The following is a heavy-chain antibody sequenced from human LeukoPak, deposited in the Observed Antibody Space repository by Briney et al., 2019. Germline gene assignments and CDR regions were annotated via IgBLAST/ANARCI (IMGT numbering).Heavy chain of an antibody. CDR3: ASKDYDILTGPLSQYSPFDY. CDR2: IYYSGST. Sequence: SGTLSLTCAVSGGSISSGGYSWSWIRQPPGKGLEWIGYIYYSGSTYYNPSLKSRVTISVYTSKNQFSLKLSSVTAADTAVYYCASKDYDILTGPLSQYSPFDYWGQGTLVTVSS. V-gene: IGHV4-30-4*07. D-gene: IGHD3-9*01. J-gene: IGHJ4*02. CDR1: GGSISSGGYS.